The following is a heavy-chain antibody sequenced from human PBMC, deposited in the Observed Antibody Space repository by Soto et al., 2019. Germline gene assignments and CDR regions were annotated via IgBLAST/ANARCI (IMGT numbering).Heavy chain of an antibody. CDR2: IYPGDSDT. J-gene: IGHJ6*02. Sequence: GESLKISCKGSGYSFTSYWIGWVRQMPGKGLEWMGIIYPGDSDTRYSPSFQGQVTISADKSISTAYLQWSSLKASDTAMYYCARLPIYCSGGSCYSYYGMDVWAKGPRSPSP. CDR3: ARLPIYCSGGSCYSYYGMDV. V-gene: IGHV5-51*01. D-gene: IGHD2-15*01. CDR1: GYSFTSYW.